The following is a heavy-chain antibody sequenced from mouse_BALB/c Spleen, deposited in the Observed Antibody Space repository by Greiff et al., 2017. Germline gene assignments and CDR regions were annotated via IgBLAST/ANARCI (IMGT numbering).Heavy chain of an antibody. Sequence: EVQLVESGGDLVKPGGSLKLSCAASGFTFSSYGMSWVRQTPDKRLEWVATISSGGSYTYYPDSVKGRFTISRDNAKNNLYLQMSSLKSEDTAMYYCARRQGFAYWGQGTLVTVSA. CDR3: ARRQGFAY. V-gene: IGHV5-6*01. CDR1: GFTFSSYG. CDR2: ISSGGSYT. J-gene: IGHJ3*01.